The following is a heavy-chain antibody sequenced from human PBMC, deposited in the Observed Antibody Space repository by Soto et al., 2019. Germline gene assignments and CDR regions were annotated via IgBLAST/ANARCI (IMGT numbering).Heavy chain of an antibody. D-gene: IGHD4-17*01. CDR1: GGSFSGYY. CDR3: ASSLEMTINWFDP. J-gene: IGHJ5*02. V-gene: IGHV4-34*01. Sequence: SETLSLTCAVYGGSFSGYYWSWIRQHPGKGLEWIGEINHSGSTNYNPSLKSRVTISVDTSKNQFSLKLSSVTAADTAVYYCASSLEMTINWFDPWGQGTLVTVSS. CDR2: INHSGST.